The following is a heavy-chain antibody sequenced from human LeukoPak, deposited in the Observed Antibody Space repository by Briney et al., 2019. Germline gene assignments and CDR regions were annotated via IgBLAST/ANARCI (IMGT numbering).Heavy chain of an antibody. CDR2: IIPIFGTA. CDR1: GGTFSSYA. J-gene: IGHJ4*02. V-gene: IGHV1-69*05. CDR3: ARGKNPAEYFDY. Sequence: ASVKVSCKASGGTFSSYAISWVRQAPGQGLEWMGGIIPIFGTANYAQKFQGRVTITTDESTSTAYMELSSLRSEDTAVYYCARGKNPAEYFDYWGQGTLVTVSS. D-gene: IGHD6-25*01.